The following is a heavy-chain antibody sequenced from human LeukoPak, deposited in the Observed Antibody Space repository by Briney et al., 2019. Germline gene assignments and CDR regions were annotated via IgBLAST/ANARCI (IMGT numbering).Heavy chain of an antibody. CDR2: INTNTGNP. D-gene: IGHD4-17*01. Sequence: ASVKVFCKASGYSFTSSAMNWVRQAPGQGLEWMGWINTNTGNPTYAQDFAGRFVFSLDTSVSTAYLQISGLKTEDTAVYYCARSLTYDGDHPPFDYWGQGTLVTVSS. V-gene: IGHV7-4-1*02. CDR1: GYSFTSSA. J-gene: IGHJ4*02. CDR3: ARSLTYDGDHPPFDY.